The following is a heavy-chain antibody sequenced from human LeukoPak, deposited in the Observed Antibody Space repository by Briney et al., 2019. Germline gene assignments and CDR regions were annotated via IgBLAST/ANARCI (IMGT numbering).Heavy chain of an antibody. CDR1: GFTFRSDW. V-gene: IGHV3-7*03. Sequence: GGSLRLSCAASGFTFRSDWMSWVRQSPEKGLEWAANINPDGSATYYVDSVKGRFIISRDNTKNSLYLQMNSLRAEDTAVYYCAKSRDNYYYYGMDVWGQGTTVTVSS. CDR3: AKSRDNYYYYGMDV. J-gene: IGHJ6*02. D-gene: IGHD5-24*01. CDR2: INPDGSAT.